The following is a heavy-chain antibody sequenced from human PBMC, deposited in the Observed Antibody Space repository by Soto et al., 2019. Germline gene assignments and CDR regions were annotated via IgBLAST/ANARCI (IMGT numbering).Heavy chain of an antibody. CDR3: AHKMDPVDWFGP. Sequence: SGPTLVNPTQTLTLTCTFSGFSLSGGGVGVGWIRQPPGKALQWVALIYWNDDKRYSPSLKIRLTITKDTSKNQVVLTMTNMDTDDTATYYCAHKMDPVDWFGPWGGGTLVTVSS. CDR1: GFSLSGGGVG. D-gene: IGHD2-2*03. CDR2: IYWNDDK. J-gene: IGHJ5*02. V-gene: IGHV2-5*01.